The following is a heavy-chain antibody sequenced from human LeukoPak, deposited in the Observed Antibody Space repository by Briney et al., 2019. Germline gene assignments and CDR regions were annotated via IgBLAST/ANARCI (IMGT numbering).Heavy chain of an antibody. J-gene: IGHJ4*02. D-gene: IGHD2-21*02. CDR2: IYHSGST. Sequence: SETLSLTCAVSGGSISSSSYYWGWIRHPPGKGLEWIGSIYHSGSTYYNPSLKSRVTISVDTSKNQFYLKLSSVTAADTAVYYCARVGGDSGEFDYWGEGTLVTASS. V-gene: IGHV4-39*07. CDR1: GGSISSSSYY. CDR3: ARVGGDSGEFDY.